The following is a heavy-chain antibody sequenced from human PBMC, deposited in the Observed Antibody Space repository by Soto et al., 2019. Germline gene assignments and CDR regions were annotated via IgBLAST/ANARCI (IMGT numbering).Heavy chain of an antibody. Sequence: SETLSLTCAVYGGSFSGYYWSWIRQPPGKGLEWIGYIYYSGSTNYNPSLKSRVTISVDTSKNQFSLKLSSVTAADTAVYYCAGLGHFALQYYFVYWGQGTLVTVS. CDR3: AGLGHFALQYYFVY. D-gene: IGHD3-3*02. CDR2: IYYSGST. V-gene: IGHV4-59*08. CDR1: GGSFSGYY. J-gene: IGHJ4*02.